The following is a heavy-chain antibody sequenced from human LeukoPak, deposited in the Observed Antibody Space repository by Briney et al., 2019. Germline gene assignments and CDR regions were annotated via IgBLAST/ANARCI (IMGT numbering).Heavy chain of an antibody. CDR2: IQNDGSNK. V-gene: IGHV3-30*02. D-gene: IGHD4-17*01. CDR1: GFTFSGYG. CDR3: AKDKTVSSYYFYYYMDV. Sequence: GGSLRLSCAASGFTFSGYGMHWVRQAPGKGLEWVAFIQNDGSNKYYADSVKGRFTISRDNSKKTLYLQTNSLRPEDTAVYYCAKDKTVSSYYFYYYMDVWGKGTTVTVAS. J-gene: IGHJ6*03.